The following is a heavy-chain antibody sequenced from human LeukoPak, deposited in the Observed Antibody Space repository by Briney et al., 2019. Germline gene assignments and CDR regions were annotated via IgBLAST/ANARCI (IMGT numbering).Heavy chain of an antibody. CDR1: GFTFSSYG. D-gene: IGHD6-13*01. CDR3: ARAYSSLDAFDI. J-gene: IGHJ3*02. CDR2: IWYDGSNK. Sequence: GRSLRLSCAASGFTFSSYGMHWVRQAPGKGLEWVAVIWYDGSNKYYADSVKGRFAISRDNSKNMLYLQMNSLRAEDTAVYYCARAYSSLDAFDIWGQGTMVTVSS. V-gene: IGHV3-33*01.